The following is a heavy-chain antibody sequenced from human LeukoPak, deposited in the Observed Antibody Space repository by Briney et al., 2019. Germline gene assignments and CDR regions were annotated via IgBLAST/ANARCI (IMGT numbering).Heavy chain of an antibody. V-gene: IGHV1-18*01. Sequence: ASVKVSCKASGYTFTSYDINWVRQATGQGLEWMGWISAYNGNTNYAQKLQGRVTMTTDTSTSTAYMELRSLRSDDTAVYYCARDWSGENWFDPWGQGTLVTVSS. CDR2: ISAYNGNT. D-gene: IGHD7-27*01. J-gene: IGHJ5*02. CDR3: ARDWSGENWFDP. CDR1: GYTFTSYD.